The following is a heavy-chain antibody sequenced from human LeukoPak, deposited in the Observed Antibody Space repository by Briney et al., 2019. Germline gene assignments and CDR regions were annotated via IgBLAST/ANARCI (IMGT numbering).Heavy chain of an antibody. CDR2: IYYSGST. CDR1: GGSISSYY. Sequence: SETLPLTCTVSGGSISSYYWSWIRQPPGKGLEWVGYIYYSGSTNYNPSLKSRVTISVDTSKNQFSLKLTSVTAADTATYYCARETSLAGFASGLGFNYWGQGILVPVSS. V-gene: IGHV4-59*01. D-gene: IGHD6-19*01. J-gene: IGHJ4*02. CDR3: ARETSLAGFASGLGFNY.